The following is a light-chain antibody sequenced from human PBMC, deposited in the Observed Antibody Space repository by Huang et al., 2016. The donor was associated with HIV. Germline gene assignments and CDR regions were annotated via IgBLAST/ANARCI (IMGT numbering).Light chain of an antibody. V-gene: IGKV3-15*01. Sequence: RVMTQSPATLSVAPWERVTLSCRASHSVSSNLAWYQQKPCQAPRLLSHGASTRATGIPARFSGSGSGTEFTRAISSLQSEDSGVYFGQQYDNWPLTFGQGTRLEIK. CDR3: QQYDNWPLT. CDR1: HSVSSN. CDR2: GAS. J-gene: IGKJ5*01.